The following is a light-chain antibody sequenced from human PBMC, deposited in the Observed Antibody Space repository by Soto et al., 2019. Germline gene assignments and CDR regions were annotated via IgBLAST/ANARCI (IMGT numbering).Light chain of an antibody. Sequence: EIVMTQSPATLSVSPGERATLSCRASQSVSHYLAWYQQKPGQAPRLLVYGASTRATGIPARFSGSGSGTEFTLNISSLQSEDFAVYYCQQYNNWPPMYTFGQGTKLEIK. J-gene: IGKJ2*01. CDR3: QQYNNWPPMYT. CDR1: QSVSHY. CDR2: GAS. V-gene: IGKV3-15*01.